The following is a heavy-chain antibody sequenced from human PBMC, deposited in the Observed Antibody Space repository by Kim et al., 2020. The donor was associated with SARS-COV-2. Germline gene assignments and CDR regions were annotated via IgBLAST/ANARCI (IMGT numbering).Heavy chain of an antibody. J-gene: IGHJ2*01. CDR3: ARPILTGYSYWYFDL. CDR2: IYYSGST. Sequence: SETLSLTCTVSGGSISSYYWSWIRQPPGKGLEWIGYIYYSGSTNYNPSLKSRVTISVDTSKNQFSLKLSSVTAADTAVYYCARPILTGYSYWYFDLWGRGTLVTVSS. CDR1: GGSISSYY. V-gene: IGHV4-59*08. D-gene: IGHD3-9*01.